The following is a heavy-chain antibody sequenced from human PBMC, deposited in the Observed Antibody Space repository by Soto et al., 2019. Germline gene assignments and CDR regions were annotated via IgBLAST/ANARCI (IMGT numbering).Heavy chain of an antibody. V-gene: IGHV3-33*01. Sequence: GGSLRLSCAASGFTFSSYGMHWVRQAPGKGLEWVAVIWYDGSNKYYADSVKGRFTISRDNSKNTLYLQMNSLRAEDTAVYYCARDPAMPGPYGSGSYYWAFDIWGQGTMVTVSS. CDR1: GFTFSSYG. CDR2: IWYDGSNK. J-gene: IGHJ3*02. D-gene: IGHD3-10*01. CDR3: ARDPAMPGPYGSGSYYWAFDI.